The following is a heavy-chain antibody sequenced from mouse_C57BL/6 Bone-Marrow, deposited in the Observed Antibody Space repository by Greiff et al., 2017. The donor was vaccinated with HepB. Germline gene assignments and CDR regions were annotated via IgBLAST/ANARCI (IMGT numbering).Heavy chain of an antibody. CDR3: ASSKDYDYDAHFDY. D-gene: IGHD2-4*01. CDR2: FYPGSGSI. V-gene: IGHV1-62-2*01. Sequence: QVHVKQSGAELVKPGASVKLSCKASGYTFTEYTIHWVKQRSGQGLEWIGWFYPGSGSIKYNEKFKDKATLTADKSSSTVYMELSRLTSEDSAVYFCASSKDYDYDAHFDYWGQGTTLTVSS. CDR1: GYTFTEYT. J-gene: IGHJ2*01.